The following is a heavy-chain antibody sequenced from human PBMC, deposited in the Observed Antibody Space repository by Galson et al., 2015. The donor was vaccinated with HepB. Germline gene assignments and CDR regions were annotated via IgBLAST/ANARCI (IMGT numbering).Heavy chain of an antibody. CDR3: ARDLRSSYFGL. J-gene: IGHJ2*01. Sequence: SLRLSCAASGITLSNYDMHWVRQAPGKGLEWVAVVWHDGGSKYYGDSVKGRFTISRDNSKNTMYLQMNSLRDDDTAMYYCARDLRSSYFGLWGRGTLVTVSS. V-gene: IGHV3-33*01. CDR2: VWHDGGSK. CDR1: GITLSNYD.